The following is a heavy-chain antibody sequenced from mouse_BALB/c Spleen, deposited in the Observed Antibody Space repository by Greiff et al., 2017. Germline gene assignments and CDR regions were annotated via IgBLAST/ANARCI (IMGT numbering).Heavy chain of an antibody. D-gene: IGHD2-14*01. Sequence: VQLQQSGAELVKPGASVKLSCKASGYTFTSYIMYWVKQRPGQGLEWIGGINPSNGGINFNEKFKSKATLTVDKSSSTAYMQLSSLTSEDSAVYYRTRASSYRYENAMGFWGQGTSVTVSS. V-gene: IGHV1S81*02. CDR3: TRASSYRYENAMGF. CDR2: INPSNGGI. CDR1: GYTFTSYI. J-gene: IGHJ4*01.